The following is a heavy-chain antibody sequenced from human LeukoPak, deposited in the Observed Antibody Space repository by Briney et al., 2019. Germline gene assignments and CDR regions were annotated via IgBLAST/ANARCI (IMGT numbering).Heavy chain of an antibody. CDR1: GFTFNRFW. Sequence: GGSLRLSCVASGFTFNRFWMAWVRQSLGKGLVWVSRINSDGSSTGYADSGKGRFTISRDNAKNSLYLQMNSLRAEDTAIYYCTRVGYIDEGIDYWGQGTLVTVSS. CDR3: TRVGYIDEGIDY. V-gene: IGHV3-74*01. J-gene: IGHJ4*02. D-gene: IGHD5-24*01. CDR2: INSDGSST.